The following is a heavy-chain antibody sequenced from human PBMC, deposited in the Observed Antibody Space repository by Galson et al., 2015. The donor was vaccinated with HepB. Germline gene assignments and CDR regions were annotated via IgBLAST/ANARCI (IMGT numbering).Heavy chain of an antibody. J-gene: IGHJ5*02. D-gene: IGHD3-16*01. Sequence: SVKVSCKASGFTFTSSAVQWVRQARGQRLEWIGWIVVGSGNTNYAQKFQERVTITRDMSTSTAYMELSSLRSEDTAVYYCAAFDYDPFLRGNPTWFDPWGQGTLVTVSS. CDR2: IVVGSGNT. CDR1: GFTFTSSA. V-gene: IGHV1-58*01. CDR3: AAFDYDPFLRGNPTWFDP.